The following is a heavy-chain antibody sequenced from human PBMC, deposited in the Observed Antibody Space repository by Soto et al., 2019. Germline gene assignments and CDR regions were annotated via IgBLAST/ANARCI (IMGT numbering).Heavy chain of an antibody. CDR1: GYTFTNYG. CDR2: ISAYNGNT. CDR3: ASLYITMVRGLDDAFNI. Sequence: QVQLVQSGAEVKKPGASVKVSCKASGYTFTNYGISWVRQATGKGLEWMGWISAYNGNTNYAQKIQGRVTRTKDTFTRTAYMERRILRSDDTAVYYCASLYITMVRGLDDAFNIWGQGTMVTVSS. J-gene: IGHJ3*02. D-gene: IGHD3-10*01. V-gene: IGHV1-18*01.